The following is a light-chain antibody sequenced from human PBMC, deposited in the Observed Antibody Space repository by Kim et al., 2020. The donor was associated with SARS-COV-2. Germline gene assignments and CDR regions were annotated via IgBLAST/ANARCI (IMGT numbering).Light chain of an antibody. V-gene: IGKV1-39*01. CDR1: QNISRH. J-gene: IGKJ1*01. Sequence: DIQMTQSPSSLSASVGDRVTITCRSTQNISRHLNWYQQKPGKAPKLLIYAASTLQGGVPSRFSGSGSETDFTLTISSLQPEDFATYYCQQSYSAPRTFGQGTKVDIK. CDR2: AAS. CDR3: QQSYSAPRT.